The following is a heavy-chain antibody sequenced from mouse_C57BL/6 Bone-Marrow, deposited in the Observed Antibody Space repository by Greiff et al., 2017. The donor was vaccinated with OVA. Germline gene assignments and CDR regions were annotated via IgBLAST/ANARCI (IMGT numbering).Heavy chain of an antibody. J-gene: IGHJ1*03. CDR1: GFTFSSYA. CDR3: TIITTAPWYFDV. Sequence: EVKLVESGAGLVKPGGSLKLSCAASGFTFSSYAMSWVRQTPEKRLEWVAYISSGGDYIYYADTVKGRFTISRDNARNTLYLQMSSLKSEDTAMYYCTIITTAPWYFDVWGTGTTVTVSS. CDR2: ISSGGDYI. D-gene: IGHD1-1*01. V-gene: IGHV5-9-1*02.